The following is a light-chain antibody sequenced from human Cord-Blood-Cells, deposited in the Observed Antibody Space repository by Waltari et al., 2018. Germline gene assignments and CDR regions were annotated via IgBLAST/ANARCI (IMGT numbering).Light chain of an antibody. Sequence: AIRITQSPSSRSAPTEASVTITCRASQGISSYLAWYQQKPGKAPKLLIYAASTLQSGVPSRFSGSGSGTDFTLTISCLQSEDFATYYCQQYYSYPQTFGQGTKVEIK. CDR2: AAS. CDR3: QQYYSYPQT. V-gene: IGKV1-8*01. CDR1: QGISSY. J-gene: IGKJ1*01.